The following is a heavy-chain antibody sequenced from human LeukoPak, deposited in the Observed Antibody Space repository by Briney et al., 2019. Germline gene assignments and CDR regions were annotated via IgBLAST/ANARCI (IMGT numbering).Heavy chain of an antibody. Sequence: SVTVSFKASGGTFSSYAISWVRQAPGQGLEWMGGIIPIFGTANYAQKFQGRVTITADESTSTAYMELSSLRSEDTAVYYCARRKLVRDAFDIWGQGTMVTVSS. CDR1: GGTFSSYA. CDR3: ARRKLVRDAFDI. J-gene: IGHJ3*02. D-gene: IGHD6-6*01. CDR2: IIPIFGTA. V-gene: IGHV1-69*13.